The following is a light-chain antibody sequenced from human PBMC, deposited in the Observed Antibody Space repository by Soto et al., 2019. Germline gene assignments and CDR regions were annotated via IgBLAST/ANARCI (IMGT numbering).Light chain of an antibody. V-gene: IGLV2-8*01. CDR1: SGDVGGYNY. CDR3: SSFAGSNNPVV. J-gene: IGLJ2*01. CDR2: GVN. Sequence: QSVLTQPPSASGSPGQSVTISCTGTSGDVGGYNYVSWYQQHPGKAPKLMIYGVNKRPSGVPDRFSGSKSANTASLTVSGLQAEDEADYYCSSFAGSNNPVVFGGGTQLTVL.